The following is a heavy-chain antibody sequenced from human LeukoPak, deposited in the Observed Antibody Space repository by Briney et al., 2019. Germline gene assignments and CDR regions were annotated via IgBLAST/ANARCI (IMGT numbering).Heavy chain of an antibody. D-gene: IGHD3-22*01. V-gene: IGHV3-23*01. CDR1: GFTFSSYA. CDR3: AKAARNYYDSSGYYFSPDY. Sequence: GGSLRLSCAASGFTFSSYAMSWVRQAPGKGLEWVSAISGSGSSTYYADSVKGRFTISRDNSKNTLYLQMNSLRAEDTAVYYCAKAARNYYDSSGYYFSPDYWGQGTLVTVSS. CDR2: ISGSGSST. J-gene: IGHJ4*02.